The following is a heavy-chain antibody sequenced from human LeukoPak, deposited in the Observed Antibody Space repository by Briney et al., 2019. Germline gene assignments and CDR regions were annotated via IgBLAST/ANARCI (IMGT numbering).Heavy chain of an antibody. CDR1: GYTFTSYG. Sequence: GASVKVSCKASGYTFTSYGISWVRQAPGQGLEWMGWISAYNGNTNYAQKLQGRVTMTTDTSTSTAYMELRSLRSDDTAVYYCARAGITMVRGVIIQGGEYAFDIWGQGTMVTVSS. D-gene: IGHD3-10*01. CDR3: ARAGITMVRGVIIQGGEYAFDI. J-gene: IGHJ3*02. V-gene: IGHV1-18*01. CDR2: ISAYNGNT.